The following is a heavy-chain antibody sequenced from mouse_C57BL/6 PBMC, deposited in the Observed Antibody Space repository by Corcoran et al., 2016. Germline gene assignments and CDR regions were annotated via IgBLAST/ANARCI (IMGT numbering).Heavy chain of an antibody. CDR3: AREGAFAY. J-gene: IGHJ3*01. Sequence: QIQFVQSGPELKKPGETVKISCKASGYTFTTYGMSWVKQAPGKGLKWMGWINTYSGVPTYADDFKGRFAFSLETSASTAYLQINNLKNEDTATYFCAREGAFAYWGQGTLVTVSA. CDR2: INTYSGVP. CDR1: GYTFTTYG. V-gene: IGHV9-3*01.